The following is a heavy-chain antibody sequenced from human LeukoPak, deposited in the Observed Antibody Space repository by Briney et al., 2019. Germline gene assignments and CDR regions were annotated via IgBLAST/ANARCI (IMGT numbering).Heavy chain of an antibody. CDR2: IYYSGST. D-gene: IGHD3-10*01. V-gene: IGHV4-59*01. CDR3: ARGFGREYNFAKY. J-gene: IGHJ4*02. Sequence: SETLSLTCTVSGGSISTYYWSWIRQPPGKGLEWIGYIYYSGSTNYNPSLKSRVTISVDTSKNQFSLKLSSVTAADTAVYYCARGFGREYNFAKYWGQGTLVTVSS. CDR1: GGSISTYY.